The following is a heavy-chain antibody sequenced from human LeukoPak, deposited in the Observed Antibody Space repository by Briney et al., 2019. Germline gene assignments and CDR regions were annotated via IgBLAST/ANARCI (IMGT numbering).Heavy chain of an antibody. CDR2: ISWNGDIT. CDR3: AKDVTPSVGHDAFDL. Sequence: GGSLRLSCAASGFIFDDYAMYWVRQAPGKGLEWVSGISWNGDITAYADSVKGRFTISRDNAKNALYLEMNSLRTEDVALYYCAKDVTPSVGHDAFDLWGQGTMVTASS. J-gene: IGHJ3*01. CDR1: GFIFDDYA. D-gene: IGHD5/OR15-5a*01. V-gene: IGHV3-9*03.